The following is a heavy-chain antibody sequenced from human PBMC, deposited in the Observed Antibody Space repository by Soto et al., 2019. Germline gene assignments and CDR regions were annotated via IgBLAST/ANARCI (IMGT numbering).Heavy chain of an antibody. CDR3: ARYFRGSGRYFFDY. J-gene: IGHJ4*02. V-gene: IGHV3-7*03. CDR2: INQDGGGT. D-gene: IGHD6-19*01. CDR1: GFTFISSF. Sequence: GGSLRLSCVASGFTFISSFMAWVRQAPGKGLEWVANINQDGGGTYYVDSVEGRFTISRDNAKDSLYLQMNSLRGEDTAVYYCARYFRGSGRYFFDYWGQGTLVTVSS.